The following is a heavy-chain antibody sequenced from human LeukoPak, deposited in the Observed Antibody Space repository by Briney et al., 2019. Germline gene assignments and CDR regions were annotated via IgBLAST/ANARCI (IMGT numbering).Heavy chain of an antibody. J-gene: IGHJ3*02. D-gene: IGHD1-26*01. CDR3: ARGRSGSYYDAFDI. Sequence: SETLSLTCTVSVYSISSSYYWGWIRQPPGKGLERIGSMYHSGSTYYNPSLKSRVTISVDTSKNQLSLNLNSVTAADTAVYYCARGRSGSYYDAFDIWGQGTMVTVSS. V-gene: IGHV4-38-2*02. CDR2: MYHSGST. CDR1: VYSISSSYY.